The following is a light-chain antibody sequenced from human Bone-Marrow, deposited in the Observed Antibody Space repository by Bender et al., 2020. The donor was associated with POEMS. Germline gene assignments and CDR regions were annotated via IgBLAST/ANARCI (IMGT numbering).Light chain of an antibody. V-gene: IGLV1-44*01. CDR2: SNN. J-gene: IGLJ3*02. Sequence: TISCSGTSSNFGNNAANWYQHVPGTAPNLLIYSNNQRPSGVPDRFSASTLGTSASLAISGLHSDDEADYYCSSWDDSLNGWVFGGETKLTVL. CDR3: SSWDDSLNGWV. CDR1: SSNFGNNA.